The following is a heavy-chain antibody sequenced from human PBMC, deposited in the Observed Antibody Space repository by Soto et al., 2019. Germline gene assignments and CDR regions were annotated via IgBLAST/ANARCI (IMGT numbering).Heavy chain of an antibody. V-gene: IGHV3-43*01. J-gene: IGHJ4*02. D-gene: IGHD3-10*01. Sequence: PGGSLRLSCAASGFTFDDYTMHWVRQAPGKGLEWVSLISWDGGSTYYADSVKGRFTISRDNSKNSLYLQMNSLRTEDTALYYCAKDMSPYHYGSGPDYWGQGTLVTVSS. CDR1: GFTFDDYT. CDR2: ISWDGGST. CDR3: AKDMSPYHYGSGPDY.